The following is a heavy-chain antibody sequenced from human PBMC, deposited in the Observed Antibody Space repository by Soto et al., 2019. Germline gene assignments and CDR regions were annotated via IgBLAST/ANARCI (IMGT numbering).Heavy chain of an antibody. V-gene: IGHV3-48*01. J-gene: IGHJ3*02. CDR2: ISSSSSTI. Sequence: GGSLRLSCAASGFTFSSYSMNWVRQAPGKGLEWVSYISSSSSTIYYADSVKGRFTISRDNAKNSLYLQMNSLRAEDTAVYYCARRASYDAFDIWGQGTMVTVSS. CDR3: ARRASYDAFDI. D-gene: IGHD6-6*01. CDR1: GFTFSSYS.